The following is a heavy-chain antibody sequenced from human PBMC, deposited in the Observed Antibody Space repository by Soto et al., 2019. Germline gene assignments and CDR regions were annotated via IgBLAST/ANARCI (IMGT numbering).Heavy chain of an antibody. D-gene: IGHD3-22*01. J-gene: IGHJ5*02. CDR2: IYHSGST. CDR3: ARENYDSSGYNWFDP. Sequence: SATLSLTCAVSGYSISSGYYWGWIRQPPGKGLEWIGSIYHSGSTYYNPSLKSRVTISVDTSKNQFSLKLSSVTAADTAVYYCARENYDSSGYNWFDPWGQGTLVTVSS. CDR1: GYSISSGYY. V-gene: IGHV4-38-2*02.